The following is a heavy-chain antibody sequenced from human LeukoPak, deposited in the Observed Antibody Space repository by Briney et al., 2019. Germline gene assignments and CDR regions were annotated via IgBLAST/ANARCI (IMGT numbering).Heavy chain of an antibody. CDR2: MNPNSGNT. Sequence: ASVKVSCKASGFTFTSHDYNWVRQATGQGLEWMGWMNPNSGNTGYAQKFQGRVTMTRDTSITTVYMELSSLRSEDTAVYYCATANWGYLWYYFDYWGQGTLVTVSS. CDR1: GFTFTSHD. D-gene: IGHD7-27*01. J-gene: IGHJ4*02. V-gene: IGHV1-8*01. CDR3: ATANWGYLWYYFDY.